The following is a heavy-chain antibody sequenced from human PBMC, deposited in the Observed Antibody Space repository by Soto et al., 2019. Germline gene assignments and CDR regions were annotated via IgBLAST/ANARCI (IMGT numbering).Heavy chain of an antibody. CDR3: ARERGGITMVRGVNYYYYYMDV. Sequence: PSETLSLTCTVSGVSISSGGYYWSWIRQHPGKGLEWIGYIYYSGSTYYNPSLKSRVTISVDTSKNQFSLKLSSVTAADTAVYYCARERGGITMVRGVNYYYYYMDVWGKGTTVTVSS. CDR2: IYYSGST. V-gene: IGHV4-31*03. J-gene: IGHJ6*03. D-gene: IGHD3-10*01. CDR1: GVSISSGGYY.